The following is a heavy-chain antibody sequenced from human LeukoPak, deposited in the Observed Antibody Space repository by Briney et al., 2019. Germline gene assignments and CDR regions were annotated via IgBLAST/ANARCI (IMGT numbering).Heavy chain of an antibody. D-gene: IGHD6-19*01. J-gene: IGHJ4*02. CDR3: ARGGIAVAGSDY. CDR2: IIPILGIA. Sequence: ASVKVSCKASGGTFSSYAISWVRQAPGQGLEWMGRIIPILGIANYAQKFQGRVTITADKSTSTAYMELRSLRSDDTAVYYCARGGIAVAGSDYWGQGTLVTVSS. CDR1: GGTFSSYA. V-gene: IGHV1-69*04.